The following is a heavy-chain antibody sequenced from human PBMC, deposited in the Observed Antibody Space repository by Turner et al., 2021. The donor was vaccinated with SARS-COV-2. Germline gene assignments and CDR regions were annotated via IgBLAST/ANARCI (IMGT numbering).Heavy chain of an antibody. Sequence: VQLVQSGAEVKKPGASVKVSCKVSGYTLTELSMHWVRQAPGKGLEWMGGFDPEDGKTIYAQNLQGRVTMTEDTSTDTAYMELRSLRSEDTAVYYCATHYDIVNPYYAPRGYSGMDVWGQGTAVTVSS. D-gene: IGHD3-9*01. CDR3: ATHYDIVNPYYAPRGYSGMDV. J-gene: IGHJ6*02. CDR1: GYTLTELS. CDR2: FDPEDGKT. V-gene: IGHV1-24*01.